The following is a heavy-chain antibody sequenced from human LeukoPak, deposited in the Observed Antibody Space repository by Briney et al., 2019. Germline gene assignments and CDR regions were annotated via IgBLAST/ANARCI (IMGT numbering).Heavy chain of an antibody. CDR3: ARVGGYTYGYEFDY. CDR2: IFYTGST. D-gene: IGHD5-18*01. Sequence: SETLSLTCSVSGGSISNYYWSWIRQPPGKGLEWIGYIFYTGSTKYNPSLKSRVTISVDTAKNQFSLKLSSVTAADTVVYYCARVGGYTYGYEFDYWGQGTLVTVSS. CDR1: GGSISNYY. J-gene: IGHJ4*02. V-gene: IGHV4-59*01.